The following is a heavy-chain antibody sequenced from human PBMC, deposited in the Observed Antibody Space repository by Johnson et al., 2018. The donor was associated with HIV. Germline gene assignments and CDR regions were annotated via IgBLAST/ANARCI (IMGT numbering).Heavy chain of an antibody. CDR3: ERGGLIAAAAIDDAFDV. CDR2: IRYDGSNK. V-gene: IGHV3-30*02. J-gene: IGHJ3*01. CDR1: GFTFSSYG. Sequence: QVQLVESGGGVVQPGGSLRLSCAASGFTFSSYGMHWVRQAPGKGLEWVAFIRYDGSNKYYADSVKGRFTISRDNSKNTLYLQMNSLRAEDTAVYYCERGGLIAAAAIDDAFDVWGQGTMVTVSS. D-gene: IGHD6-13*01.